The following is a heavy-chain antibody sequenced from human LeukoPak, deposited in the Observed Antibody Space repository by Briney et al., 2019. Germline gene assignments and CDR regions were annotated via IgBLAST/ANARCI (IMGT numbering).Heavy chain of an antibody. J-gene: IGHJ4*02. CDR1: GFTFSSYS. D-gene: IGHD6-19*01. Sequence: GGSLRLSCAASGFTFSSYSMNWVRQAPGKGLEWPSSISSSSSYIYYADSVKGRFTISRDNARNSLYLQMNSLRAEDTAVYYCASLSTGYSSGWYNNFDYWGQGTLVTVSS. CDR2: ISSSSSYI. CDR3: ASLSTGYSSGWYNNFDY. V-gene: IGHV3-21*01.